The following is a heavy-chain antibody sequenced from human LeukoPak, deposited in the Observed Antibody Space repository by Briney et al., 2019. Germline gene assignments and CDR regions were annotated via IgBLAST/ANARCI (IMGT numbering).Heavy chain of an antibody. CDR1: GFTFCDYA. V-gene: IGHV3-49*03. CDR2: IRSKAYGETA. CDR3: TRDRGAYNLYDY. D-gene: IGHD1-1*01. Sequence: GGSLRLSCTASGFTFCDYAMSWIRQAPGKGLEWVGFIRSKAYGETADYAASVKGRFTISRDDSEAIAYLQMNSLKTEDTAVYHCTRDRGAYNLYDYWGQGTLVTVSS. J-gene: IGHJ4*02.